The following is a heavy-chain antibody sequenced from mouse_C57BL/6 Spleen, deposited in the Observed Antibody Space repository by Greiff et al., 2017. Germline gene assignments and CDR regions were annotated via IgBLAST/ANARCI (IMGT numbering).Heavy chain of an antibody. CDR2: ISPRSGNT. D-gene: IGHD2-9*01. CDR3: TRGPYYANDVYAMDY. Sequence: QVQLQQSGAELARPGASVKLSCKASGYTFTSYGICWVKQRTGQGLEWIGEISPRSGNTYYNETFTGKATLTADKSSSTAYMELRSLTSEDSAVYYCTRGPYYANDVYAMDYWGQGTSVTVSS. CDR1: GYTFTSYG. V-gene: IGHV1-81*01. J-gene: IGHJ4*01.